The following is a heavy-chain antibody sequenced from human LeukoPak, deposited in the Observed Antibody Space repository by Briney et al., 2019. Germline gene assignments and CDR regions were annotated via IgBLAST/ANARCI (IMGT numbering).Heavy chain of an antibody. D-gene: IGHD4-17*01. CDR1: GFTFSSYA. CDR2: ISGSGGST. Sequence: GGSLRLSCAASGFTFSSYAMSWVRQAPGKGLEWASAISGSGGSTYYADSVKGRFTVSRDNSKNTLYLQMNSLRAEDTAVYYCAKDTDYGDVYYFDYWGQGTLVTVSS. J-gene: IGHJ4*02. CDR3: AKDTDYGDVYYFDY. V-gene: IGHV3-23*01.